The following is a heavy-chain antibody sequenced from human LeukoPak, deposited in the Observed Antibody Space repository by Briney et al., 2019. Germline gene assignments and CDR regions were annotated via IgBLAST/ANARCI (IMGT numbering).Heavy chain of an antibody. CDR3: ARDDSSGYYYFDY. CDR2: NYYTGST. V-gene: IGHV4-59*01. J-gene: IGHJ4*02. Sequence: PSETLSLTCTVSGGSISGYYWSWIRQPPGKGLEWIGYNYYTGSTNYNPSLKSRVTILVDTSKNQFSLKVTSVTTADTAVYYCARDDSSGYYYFDYWGQGTLVTVSS. D-gene: IGHD3-22*01. CDR1: GGSISGYY.